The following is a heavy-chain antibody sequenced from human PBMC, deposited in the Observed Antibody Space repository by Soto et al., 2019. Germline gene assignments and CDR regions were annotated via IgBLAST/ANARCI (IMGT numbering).Heavy chain of an antibody. Sequence: QLQLQESGPGLVKPSETLSLTCTVSGGSISSSIYYWGWIRQPPGKGLEWIGSIYYSGSTYYNPSLKSRVTISVDTSKNQFSLKLSSVTAADTAVYYCARTIFGVVNYWGQGTLVTVSS. V-gene: IGHV4-39*01. CDR1: GGSISSSIYY. CDR3: ARTIFGVVNY. D-gene: IGHD3-3*01. J-gene: IGHJ4*02. CDR2: IYYSGST.